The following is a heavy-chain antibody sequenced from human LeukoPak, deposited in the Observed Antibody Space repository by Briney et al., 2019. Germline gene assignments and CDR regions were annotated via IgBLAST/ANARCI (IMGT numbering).Heavy chain of an antibody. Sequence: PGGSLRLSCAASGFTFSDYDMNWVRQAPGKGLEWVSTITGSAGGTDYADSVKGRFTVSRDNSKNTLSLQMNSLRAEDTAVYYCARGGSRYDSSGYYPWGQGTLVTVSS. J-gene: IGHJ5*02. CDR3: ARGGSRYDSSGYYP. V-gene: IGHV3-23*01. CDR1: GFTFSDYD. CDR2: ITGSAGGT. D-gene: IGHD3-22*01.